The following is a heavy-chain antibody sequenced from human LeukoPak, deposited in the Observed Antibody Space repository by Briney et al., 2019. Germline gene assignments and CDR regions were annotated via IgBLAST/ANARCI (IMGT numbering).Heavy chain of an antibody. CDR2: IYYSGST. Sequence: TSETLSLTCTVSGGSISSYYWSWIRQPPGKGLEWIGYIYYSGSTYYNPSLKSRVTISVDTSKNQFSLKLSSVTAADTAVYYCAVAVAGFDYWGQGTLVTVSS. V-gene: IGHV4-59*06. D-gene: IGHD6-19*01. J-gene: IGHJ4*02. CDR1: GGSISSYY. CDR3: AVAVAGFDY.